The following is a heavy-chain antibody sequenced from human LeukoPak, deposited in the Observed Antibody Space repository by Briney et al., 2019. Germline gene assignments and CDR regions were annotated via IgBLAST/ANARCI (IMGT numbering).Heavy chain of an antibody. CDR1: GFTFSNAW. Sequence: GGSLRLSCAASGFTFSNAWMSWVRQAPGKGLEWVGRIKSKTDGGTTDYAAPVKGRFTISRDDSKNTLYLQMNSLKTEDTAVYYCAKNLRFLAPDNWFDPWGQGTLVTVSS. CDR2: IKSKTDGGTT. D-gene: IGHD3-3*01. V-gene: IGHV3-15*01. CDR3: AKNLRFLAPDNWFDP. J-gene: IGHJ5*02.